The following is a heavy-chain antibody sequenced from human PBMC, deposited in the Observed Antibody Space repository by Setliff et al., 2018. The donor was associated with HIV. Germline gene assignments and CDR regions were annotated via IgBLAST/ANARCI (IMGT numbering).Heavy chain of an antibody. CDR3: ARADCSGGSCYSPGY. D-gene: IGHD2-15*01. V-gene: IGHV4-59*01. CDR2: IHTSGST. Sequence: PSETLSLTCAVSGDSMSGYYWSWIRQSPGKKLEWIGYIHTSGSTNYNPSLKSRVTISLDTSNDRFSLRLSSVTAADTAVYYCARADCSGGSCYSPGYWGQGTLVTVSS. CDR1: GDSMSGYY. J-gene: IGHJ4*02.